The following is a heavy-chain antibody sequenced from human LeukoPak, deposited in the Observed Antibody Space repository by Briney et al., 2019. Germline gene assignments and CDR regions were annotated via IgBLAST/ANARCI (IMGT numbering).Heavy chain of an antibody. V-gene: IGHV1-2*06. CDR3: AREYYDSSEFDS. CDR1: GNTFTGYY. J-gene: IGHJ4*02. CDR2: INPNSGDT. D-gene: IGHD3-22*01. Sequence: ASVKVSCKTSGNTFTGYYIHWVRQAPGQGLEWVGRINPNSGDTKYAPKFQGRVTMTRDTSISTIYMELSGLRSDDTAVYYCAREYYDSSEFDSWGQGTLVTVSS.